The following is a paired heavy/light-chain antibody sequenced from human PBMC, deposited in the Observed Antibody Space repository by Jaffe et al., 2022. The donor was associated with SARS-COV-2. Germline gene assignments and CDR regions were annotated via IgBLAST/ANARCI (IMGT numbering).Heavy chain of an antibody. CDR2: IYSSGTT. CDR3: ARDLRHANGNAVNY. J-gene: IGHJ4*02. CDR1: GFTVSSNH. Sequence: EVQLVESGGGLIQPGGSLRLSCAASGFTVSSNHMSWVRQAPGKGLEWVSIIYSSGTTKYVDSVKGRFTISRDNSNNTLYLQMNSLRAEDTAVYYCARDLRHANGNAVNYWGQGTLVTVSS. V-gene: IGHV3-53*01.
Light chain of an antibody. CDR2: WAS. V-gene: IGKV4-1*01. CDR1: QSVLYSSNNKNY. J-gene: IGKJ2*01. Sequence: DIVMTQSPDSLPVSLGERATINCKSSQSVLYSSNNKNYLAWYQQKPGQPPKLLIYWASTRESGVPDRFSGSGSGTDFTLTISSLQAEDVAVYYCQQYYSTPYTFGQGTKLEIK. CDR3: QQYYSTPYT.